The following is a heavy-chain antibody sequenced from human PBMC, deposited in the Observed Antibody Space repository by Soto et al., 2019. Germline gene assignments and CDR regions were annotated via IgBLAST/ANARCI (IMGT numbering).Heavy chain of an antibody. Sequence: GESLKISCKGSGYSFTSYWIGWVRQMPGKGLEWMGIIYPGDSDTRYSPSFQGQVTISADKSINTAYLQWSSLKASDTAMYYCARDYCSGTTCYASDYWGQGTQVTVSS. V-gene: IGHV5-51*01. CDR2: IYPGDSDT. D-gene: IGHD2-2*01. CDR3: ARDYCSGTTCYASDY. J-gene: IGHJ4*02. CDR1: GYSFTSYW.